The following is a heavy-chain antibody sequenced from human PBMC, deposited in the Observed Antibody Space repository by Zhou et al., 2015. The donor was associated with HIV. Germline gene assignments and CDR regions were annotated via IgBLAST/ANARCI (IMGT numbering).Heavy chain of an antibody. V-gene: IGHV1-46*02. D-gene: IGHD3-10*01. J-gene: IGHJ5*01. CDR3: VIGGDQYFES. CDR2: VSSYDLTT. Sequence: QVQLIQSGGEMKPPGESVRLFCASSTFIFNDFYVHWVRQAPGRGLEWMGMVSSYDLTTTYAQKFRGRITSTKDSSSGTIYMLMTNLRSDDTALYFCVIGGDQYFESWGPGSLVTV. CDR1: TFIFNDFY.